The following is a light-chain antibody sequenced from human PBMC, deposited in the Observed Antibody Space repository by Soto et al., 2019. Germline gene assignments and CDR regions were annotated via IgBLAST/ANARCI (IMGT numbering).Light chain of an antibody. CDR1: QSISSW. CDR3: QQYSDYSS. CDR2: KAS. V-gene: IGKV1-5*03. J-gene: IGKJ1*01. Sequence: DIQMTQSPSTLSASVGDRVTITCRASQSISSWLAWYQQKPGKAPKLLIYKASSLESGVPSRFSGSGSGTEFTLTISSLQPDDFATYYCQQYSDYSSFGHGTKVEIK.